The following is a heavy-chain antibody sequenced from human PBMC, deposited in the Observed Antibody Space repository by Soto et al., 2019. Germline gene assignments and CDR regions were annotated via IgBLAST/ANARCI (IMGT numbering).Heavy chain of an antibody. D-gene: IGHD3-10*01. V-gene: IGHV1-69*08. CDR2: IIPILATT. J-gene: IGHJ6*03. CDR3: ASAQTYYFGSGNFISYYMDV. CDR1: GDTFSSHT. Sequence: ASVKVSCKASGDTFSSHTINWVRQAPGQGLEWIGRIIPILATTNYAQKFQGRVTITADKSTSTAYMQLSSLRSEDTAVYYCASAQTYYFGSGNFISYYMDVWGKGTTVTVSS.